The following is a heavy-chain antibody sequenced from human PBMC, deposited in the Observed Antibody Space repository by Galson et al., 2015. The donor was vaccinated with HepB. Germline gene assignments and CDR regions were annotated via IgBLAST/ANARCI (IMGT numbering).Heavy chain of an antibody. J-gene: IGHJ6*03. CDR2: IIPILGIA. CDR3: ARVAGFFSSSSPDYYYYYMDV. CDR1: GGTFSSYA. V-gene: IGHV1-69*10. D-gene: IGHD6-6*01. Sequence: SVKVSCKASGGTFSSYAISWVRQAPGQGLEWMGGIIPILGIANYAQKFQGRVTITADKSTSTAYMELSSLRSEDTAVYYCARVAGFFSSSSPDYYYYYMDVWGKGTTVTVSS.